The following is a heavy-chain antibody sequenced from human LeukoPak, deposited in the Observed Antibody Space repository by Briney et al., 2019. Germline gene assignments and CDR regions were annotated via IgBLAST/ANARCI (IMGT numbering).Heavy chain of an antibody. Sequence: PSETLSLTCTVSGGSISSGDYYWSWIRQPPGKGLEWIGYIYYSGSTYYNPSLKSRVTISVDTSKNQFSLKLSSVTAADTAVYYCARHWVVVTARDNWFDPWGQGTLVTVSS. J-gene: IGHJ5*02. CDR2: IYYSGST. CDR3: ARHWVVVTARDNWFDP. CDR1: GGSISSGDYY. V-gene: IGHV4-30-4*08. D-gene: IGHD2-21*02.